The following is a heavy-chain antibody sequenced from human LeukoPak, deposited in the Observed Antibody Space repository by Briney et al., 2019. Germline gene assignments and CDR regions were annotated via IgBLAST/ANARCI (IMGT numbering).Heavy chain of an antibody. CDR1: GFTFSSYS. CDR3: ARVPLGYCSSTSCYPEGSDY. J-gene: IGHJ4*02. Sequence: GGSLRLSCAASGFTFSSYSMNWVRQAPGKGLEWVSSISSSSSYIYYADSMKGRFTISRDNAKNSLYLQMNSLRAEDTAVYYCARVPLGYCSSTSCYPEGSDYWGQGTLVTVSS. D-gene: IGHD2-2*01. CDR2: ISSSSSYI. V-gene: IGHV3-21*01.